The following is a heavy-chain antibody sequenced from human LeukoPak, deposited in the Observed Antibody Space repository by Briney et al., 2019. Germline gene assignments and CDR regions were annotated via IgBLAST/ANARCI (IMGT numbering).Heavy chain of an antibody. V-gene: IGHV3-30-3*01. CDR3: ARDDGYYDSSGSLDY. CDR2: ISYDGNKK. J-gene: IGHJ4*02. D-gene: IGHD3-22*01. Sequence: PGGSLRLSCAASGFTLSNSDVSWVRQAPGKGLEWVAVISYDGNKKYYADSVKGRFTISRDTSKNKVFVQMNSLSAEDTAVYYCARDDGYYDSSGSLDYWGQGTLVTVSS. CDR1: GFTLSNSD.